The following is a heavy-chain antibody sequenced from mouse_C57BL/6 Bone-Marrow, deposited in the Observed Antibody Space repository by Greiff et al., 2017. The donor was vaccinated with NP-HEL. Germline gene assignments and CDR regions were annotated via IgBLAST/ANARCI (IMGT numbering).Heavy chain of an antibody. D-gene: IGHD1-1*01. CDR3: ARSYYTTVALYYYAMDY. CDR2: INPNYGSP. Sequence: EVKLVESGPELVKPGASVKISCKASGYSFTDYNLNWVKQSNGKSLEWIGVINPNYGSPSYNQKFQGKATLTVDKSSSTAYMQLNSLTSEDSAVYYGARSYYTTVALYYYAMDYWGQGTSVTVSS. J-gene: IGHJ4*01. CDR1: GYSFTDYN. V-gene: IGHV1-39*01.